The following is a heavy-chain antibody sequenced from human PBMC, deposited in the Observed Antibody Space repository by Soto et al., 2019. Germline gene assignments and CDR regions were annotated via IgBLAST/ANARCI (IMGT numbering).Heavy chain of an antibody. Sequence: SGATIVNPTQALTLTCTFSRFSHNTTGVGVSWIRQPPGKALEWLALIYWHDDKRYSPSLKSRLTITKDTSKNQVVLTMTNMDPVDTATYYCAHRGGAAVGLYYFDYWGQGALVTVSS. CDR2: IYWHDDK. CDR3: AHRGGAAVGLYYFDY. CDR1: RFSHNTTGVG. D-gene: IGHD6-13*01. J-gene: IGHJ4*02. V-gene: IGHV2-5*01.